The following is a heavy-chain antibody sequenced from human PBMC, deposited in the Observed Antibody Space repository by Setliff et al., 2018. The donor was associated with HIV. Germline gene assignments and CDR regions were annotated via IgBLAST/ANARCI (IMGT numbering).Heavy chain of an antibody. Sequence: ASVKVSCKASGYNFSSNGISWVRQAPGQGLEWMGWISSYNGNTNYVQKLQGRVTITTDTSTSTAYMELRSLRSDDTALYYCARKPTGSPSDYWGQGTLVTVSS. CDR2: ISSYNGNT. V-gene: IGHV1-18*01. D-gene: IGHD2-2*01. J-gene: IGHJ4*02. CDR3: ARKPTGSPSDY. CDR1: GYNFSSNG.